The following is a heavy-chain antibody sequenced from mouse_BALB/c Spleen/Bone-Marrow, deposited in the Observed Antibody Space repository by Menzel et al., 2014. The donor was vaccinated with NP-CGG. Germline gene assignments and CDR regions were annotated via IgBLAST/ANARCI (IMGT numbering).Heavy chain of an antibody. D-gene: IGHD2-12*01. Sequence: EVMLVESGGGLVQPGGSLRLSCATSGFTFTDYYMSWVRQPPGKALEWLGFIRNKANGYTTEHSASVKGRFTISRDNSQSILYLQMNTLRAEDSATYYCARNYDGAMDYWGQGTSVTVSS. CDR3: ARNYDGAMDY. CDR2: IRNKANGYTT. J-gene: IGHJ4*01. CDR1: GFTFTDYY. V-gene: IGHV7-3*02.